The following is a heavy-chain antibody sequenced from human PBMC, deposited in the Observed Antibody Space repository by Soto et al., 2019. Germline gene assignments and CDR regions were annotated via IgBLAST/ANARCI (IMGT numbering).Heavy chain of an antibody. J-gene: IGHJ4*02. CDR3: ASDSGSYYRTVGYFYY. CDR1: GFTFSSYG. CDR2: IWYDGSNK. D-gene: IGHD1-26*01. Sequence: QVQLVESGGGVVQPGRSLRLSCAASGFTFSSYGMHWVRQAPGKGLEWVAVIWYDGSNKYYADSVKGRFTISRDNSKNTLYLQMNSLIAEDTAVYYCASDSGSYYRTVGYFYYWGQGTLVTVSS. V-gene: IGHV3-33*01.